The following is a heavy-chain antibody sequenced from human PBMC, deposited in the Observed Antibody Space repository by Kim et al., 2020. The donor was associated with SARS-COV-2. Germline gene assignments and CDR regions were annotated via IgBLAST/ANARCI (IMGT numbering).Heavy chain of an antibody. CDR1: GGSISSSSYY. CDR2: IYYSGST. Sequence: SETLSLTCTVSGGSISSSSYYWGWIRQPPGKGLEWIGSIYYSGSTYYNPSLKSRVTISVDTSKNQFSLKLSSVTATDTAVYYCARLDDSSGFDYWGQGTLVTVSS. V-gene: IGHV4-39*01. CDR3: ARLDDSSGFDY. J-gene: IGHJ4*02. D-gene: IGHD3-22*01.